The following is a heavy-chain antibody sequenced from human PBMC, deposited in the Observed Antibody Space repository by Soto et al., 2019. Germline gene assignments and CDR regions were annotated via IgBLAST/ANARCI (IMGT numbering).Heavy chain of an antibody. Sequence: GGSLRLSCAASGFTFSSYSMNWVRQAPGKGLEWVSSISSSSSYIYYADSVKGRFTISRDNAKNSLYLQMNSLRAEDTAVYYCGSVSGSGSYWYYYYGMDVWGQGTTVTVSS. CDR1: GFTFSSYS. V-gene: IGHV3-21*01. J-gene: IGHJ6*02. D-gene: IGHD3-10*01. CDR2: ISSSSSYI. CDR3: GSVSGSGSYWYYYYGMDV.